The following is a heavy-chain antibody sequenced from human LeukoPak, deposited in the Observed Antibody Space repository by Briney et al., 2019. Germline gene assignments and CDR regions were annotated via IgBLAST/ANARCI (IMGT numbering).Heavy chain of an antibody. V-gene: IGHV3-74*01. J-gene: IGHJ4*02. Sequence: GGSLRLSCAASGFTFSSYWMHWVRQAPGKGLVWVSRINSDGSSTSYADSVKGRFTISRDSAKNTLYLQMNSLRAEDTAVYYCARADYGDYFDYWGQGTLVTVSS. CDR2: INSDGSST. D-gene: IGHD4-17*01. CDR3: ARADYGDYFDY. CDR1: GFTFSSYW.